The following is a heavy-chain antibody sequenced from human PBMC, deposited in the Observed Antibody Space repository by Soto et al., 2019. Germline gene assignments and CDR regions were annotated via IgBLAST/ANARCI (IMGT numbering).Heavy chain of an antibody. CDR1: GFTFSSYG. CDR3: AKVSVNYGGNLGPKPAGY. CDR2: ISYDGSNK. Sequence: QVQLVESGGGVVQPGRSLRLSCAASGFTFSSYGMHWVRQAPGKGLEWVAVISYDGSNKYYADSVKGPFTITRDNSKNTHYLQMNSLRAKDRAVYYCAKVSVNYGGNLGPKPAGYWGQGTLVTVSS. V-gene: IGHV3-30*18. D-gene: IGHD4-17*01. J-gene: IGHJ4*02.